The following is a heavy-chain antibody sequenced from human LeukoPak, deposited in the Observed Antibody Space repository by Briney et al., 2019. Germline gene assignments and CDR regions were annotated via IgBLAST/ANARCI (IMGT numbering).Heavy chain of an antibody. Sequence: GASVKVSCKASGGTFSSYAISWVRQAPGQGLEWMGGIIPIFGTANYAQKLQGRVTMTTDTSTSTAYMELRSLRSDDTAVYYCARDQRRYCSGGSCPFDYWGQGTLVTVSS. CDR1: GGTFSSYA. D-gene: IGHD2-15*01. CDR2: IIPIFGTA. V-gene: IGHV1-69*05. CDR3: ARDQRRYCSGGSCPFDY. J-gene: IGHJ4*02.